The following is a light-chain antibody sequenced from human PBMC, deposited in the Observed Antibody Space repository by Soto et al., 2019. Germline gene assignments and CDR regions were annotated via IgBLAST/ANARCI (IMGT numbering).Light chain of an antibody. CDR3: QQLFDSPIT. J-gene: IGKJ5*01. CDR2: AAS. CDR1: QVISTS. Sequence: DIQLTPSPSFLSPSIGASVTITGRASQVISTSLAWYQVKPGKAPKLLIYAASTLESGVPSRFSATVSGTEFSLTITSLQPEDFATYYCQQLFDSPITFGQGTRLEIK. V-gene: IGKV1-9*01.